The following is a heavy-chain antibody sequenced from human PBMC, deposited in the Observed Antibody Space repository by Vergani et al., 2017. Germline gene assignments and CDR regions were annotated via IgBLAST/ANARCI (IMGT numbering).Heavy chain of an antibody. Sequence: QVQLQQWGGGLLKPSETLSLTCVVNGGSFTSYHWTWIRQSPGEGLEWVGDLDHTGRPDYNPSLKSRLTMSVDKSRNRFSLTLNSVTATDTAIYFCARVNTETNGHLYYYYYMDVWGQGTAVTVS. CDR1: GGSFTSYH. CDR2: LDHTGRP. V-gene: IGHV4-34*01. D-gene: IGHD4-11*01. J-gene: IGHJ6*03. CDR3: ARVNTETNGHLYYYYYMDV.